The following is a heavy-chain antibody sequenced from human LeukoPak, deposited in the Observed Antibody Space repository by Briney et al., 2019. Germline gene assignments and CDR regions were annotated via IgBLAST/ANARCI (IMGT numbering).Heavy chain of an antibody. CDR2: IRYDGSNK. V-gene: IGHV3-30*02. J-gene: IGHJ6*03. CDR3: AKDRCYSCYYYYYYMDL. D-gene: IGHD2-15*01. Sequence: PGGSLRLSCAASGFTFSSYGMHWVRQAPGKGLESVAFIRYDGSNKYYADSVKGRFTISRDNSKNTLYLQMNSLRAEDTAVYYCAKDRCYSCYYYYYYMDLWGKATTVTVSS. CDR1: GFTFSSYG.